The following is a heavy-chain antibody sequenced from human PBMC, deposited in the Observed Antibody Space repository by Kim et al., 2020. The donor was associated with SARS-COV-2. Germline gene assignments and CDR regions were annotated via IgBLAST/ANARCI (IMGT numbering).Heavy chain of an antibody. J-gene: IGHJ4*02. V-gene: IGHV4-39*01. CDR2: IYYSWST. CDR3: ARPMSSSGWYVY. CDR1: GGSISSSSYY. Sequence: SETLSLTCTVSGGSISSSSYYWGWLRQPPGKGLEWIGSIYYSWSTYYNPSLKSRVTISVDTSKNQFSLKLSSVTAADTAVYYCARPMSSSGWYVYWGQGTLVTVSS. D-gene: IGHD6-19*01.